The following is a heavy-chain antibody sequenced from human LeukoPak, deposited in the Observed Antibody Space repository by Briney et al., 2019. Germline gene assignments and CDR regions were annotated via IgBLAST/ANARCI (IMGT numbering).Heavy chain of an antibody. D-gene: IGHD3-22*01. CDR3: ASYSYYYDSSGNFDY. Sequence: SETLSLTCTVSGGSISSYYWSWIRQPPGKGLEWIGYIYYSGSTNYNPSLKSRVTISVDTSKNQFSLKLSYLTAADTAVYYCASYSYYYDSSGNFDYWGQGTLVTVSS. CDR2: IYYSGST. J-gene: IGHJ4*02. V-gene: IGHV4-59*01. CDR1: GGSISSYY.